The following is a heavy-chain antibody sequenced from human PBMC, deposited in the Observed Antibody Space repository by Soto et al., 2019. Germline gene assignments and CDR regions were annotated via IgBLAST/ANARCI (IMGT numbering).Heavy chain of an antibody. CDR3: AKASSSPYYFDY. Sequence: DVQLVESGGGLVQPGRSLRLSCAASGFTFDDYAMHWVRQAPGKGLEWVSGISWNSGSIGYADSVKGRFTISRDNAKNSLYLQMNSLRAGDTALYYCAKASSSPYYFDYWVQGTLVTVSS. CDR1: GFTFDDYA. D-gene: IGHD6-13*01. V-gene: IGHV3-9*01. J-gene: IGHJ4*02. CDR2: ISWNSGSI.